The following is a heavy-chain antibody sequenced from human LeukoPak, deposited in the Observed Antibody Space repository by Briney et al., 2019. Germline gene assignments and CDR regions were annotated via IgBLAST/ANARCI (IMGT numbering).Heavy chain of an antibody. V-gene: IGHV4-59*01. J-gene: IGHJ6*03. CDR2: IHYSGNT. CDR3: ARDGYYMDV. Sequence: PSETLSLTCTVSGGSISSYYWNWIRQPPGKGLEWIGYIHYSGNTNYNPSLRSRVTISVDTSKNQFSLKLSSVTAADTAVYYCARDGYYMDVWGKGTTVTVSS. CDR1: GGSISSYY.